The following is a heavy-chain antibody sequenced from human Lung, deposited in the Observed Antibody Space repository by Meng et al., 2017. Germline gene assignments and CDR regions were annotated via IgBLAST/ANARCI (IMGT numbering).Heavy chain of an antibody. J-gene: IGHJ4*02. CDR1: GDTFAAYW. V-gene: IGHV1-2*06. D-gene: IGHD6-13*01. Sequence: QVQQVRSAPEGKKPGASGTLSCKPSGDTFAAYWIHWLRQAPGQGLEWMGRIDPNNEHTQYAQNFQGRVTMTSDTSISTVYMELNGLRSDDTAVYYCARDEDISAAGKLFGDYWGQGALVTVSS. CDR3: ARDEDISAAGKLFGDY. CDR2: IDPNNEHT.